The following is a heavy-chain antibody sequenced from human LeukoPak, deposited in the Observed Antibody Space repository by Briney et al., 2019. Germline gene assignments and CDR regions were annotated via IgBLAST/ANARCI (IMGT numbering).Heavy chain of an antibody. Sequence: GASVKVSCKASGYTFTTYAMHWVRQAPGQRLEWMGWINAGNGNTKYSQEFQGRVTIIRDTSASTAYMELSSLRSEDTALYYCARVVRRDYYYGMDVWGQGTTVTVSS. D-gene: IGHD3-10*01. CDR3: ARVVRRDYYYGMDV. CDR1: GYTFTTYA. V-gene: IGHV1-3*01. J-gene: IGHJ6*02. CDR2: INAGNGNT.